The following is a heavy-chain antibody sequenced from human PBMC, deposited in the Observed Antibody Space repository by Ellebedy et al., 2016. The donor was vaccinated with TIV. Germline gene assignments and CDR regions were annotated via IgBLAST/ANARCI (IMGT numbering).Heavy chain of an antibody. Sequence: SGPTLVKPTQTLTLTCTFSGFSLSTSGVGVGWIRQPPGKALEWLALIYWNDDKRYSPSLKSRLTITKDTSKNQVVLTMTNMDPVDTATYYCARMPYSSSWYYDNWFDPWGQGTLVTVSS. CDR2: IYWNDDK. CDR3: ARMPYSSSWYYDNWFDP. CDR1: GFSLSTSGVG. D-gene: IGHD6-13*01. J-gene: IGHJ5*02. V-gene: IGHV2-5*01.